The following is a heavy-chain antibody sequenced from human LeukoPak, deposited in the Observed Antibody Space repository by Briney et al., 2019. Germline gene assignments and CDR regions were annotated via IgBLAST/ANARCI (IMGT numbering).Heavy chain of an antibody. Sequence: ASVKVSCKASGYTFTCYYMHWVRQAPGQGLEWMGWINPNSGGTNYAQKFQGRVTMTRDTSISTAYMELSRLRSDDTAVYYCARKFTRSTQYFQHWGQGTLVTVSS. CDR1: GYTFTCYY. D-gene: IGHD2-2*01. V-gene: IGHV1-2*02. CDR2: INPNSGGT. J-gene: IGHJ1*01. CDR3: ARKFTRSTQYFQH.